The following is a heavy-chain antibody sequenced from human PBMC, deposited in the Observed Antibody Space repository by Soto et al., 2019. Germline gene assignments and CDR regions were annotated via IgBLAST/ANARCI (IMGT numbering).Heavy chain of an antibody. V-gene: IGHV3-21*01. J-gene: IGHJ6*02. D-gene: IGHD6-6*01. CDR1: GFTFRSYT. Sequence: GGSLRLSCAASGFTFRSYTMDWVRQAPGKGLEWVSSISSSSSDIYYADSVKGRFTVSRDNAKNSLYLQMNSLRAEDTAVYYCASLVAAPSSFSSYYYGMDVWGQGTTVTVSS. CDR3: ASLVAAPSSFSSYYYGMDV. CDR2: ISSSSSDI.